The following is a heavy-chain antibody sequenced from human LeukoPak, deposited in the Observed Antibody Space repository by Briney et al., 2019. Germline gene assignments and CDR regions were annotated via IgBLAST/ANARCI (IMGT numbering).Heavy chain of an antibody. CDR1: GFTFSSYA. CDR2: ISGSGGST. CDR3: AAIFGVAFDP. V-gene: IGHV3-23*01. J-gene: IGHJ5*02. D-gene: IGHD3-3*01. Sequence: PGGSLRLSCAASGFTFSSYAMSWVRQAPGKGLEWVSAISGSGGSTYYADSVKGRFTISRGNAKNSLYLQMNSLRAEDTAVYYCAAIFGVAFDPWGQGTLVTVSS.